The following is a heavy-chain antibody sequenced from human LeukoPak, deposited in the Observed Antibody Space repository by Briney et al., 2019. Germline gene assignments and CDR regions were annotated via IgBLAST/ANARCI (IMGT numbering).Heavy chain of an antibody. J-gene: IGHJ6*02. CDR2: ISGSGGST. D-gene: IGHD3-9*01. V-gene: IGHV3-23*01. Sequence: GGSLSLSCAASGFTFSSYAMSWVRQAPGKGLEWVSAISGSGGSTYYADSVKGRFTISRDNSKNTLYLQMNSLRAEDTAVYYCAKEVDHYYYYGMDVWGQGTTVTVSS. CDR1: GFTFSSYA. CDR3: AKEVDHYYYYGMDV.